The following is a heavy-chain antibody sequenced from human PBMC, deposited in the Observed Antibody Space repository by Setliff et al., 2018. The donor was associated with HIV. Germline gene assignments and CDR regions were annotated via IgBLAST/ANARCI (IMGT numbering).Heavy chain of an antibody. CDR2: VVPVFNTV. V-gene: IGHV1-69*06. D-gene: IGHD3-9*01. J-gene: IGHJ4*02. CDR3: ARSGYFDSSAEF. CDR1: GYSVTELS. Sequence: SVKVSCKVSGYSVTELSIHWVRQAPGQGLEWMGRVVPVFNTVNYAQLFQDRITISADKSTSTAYMELSNLRSNDTAVYYCARSGYFDSSAEFWGQGTLVTVSS.